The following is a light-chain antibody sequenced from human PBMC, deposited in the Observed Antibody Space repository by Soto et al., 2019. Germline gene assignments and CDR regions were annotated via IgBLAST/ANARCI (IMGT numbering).Light chain of an antibody. CDR1: QGIMNE. CDR2: AAS. CDR3: QKYNSVPPT. V-gene: IGKV1-27*01. J-gene: IGKJ4*01. Sequence: DIQMTQSPSSMSASVGDRITITSRASQGIMNELAWYQQKPGKPPNLLISAASTLKSGVPSRFSGSGSGTDFTLTISNLQPEDVATYYCQKYNSVPPTFGGGTKVEIK.